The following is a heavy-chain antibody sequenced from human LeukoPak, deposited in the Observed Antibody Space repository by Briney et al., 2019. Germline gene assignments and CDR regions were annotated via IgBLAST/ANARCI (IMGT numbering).Heavy chain of an antibody. Sequence: GASVKVSCMASGYTFTGYYMHWVRQAPGQGLEWMGRINPNSGGTNYAKKFQSRVTMTRDTSISTDYMELSRVRSDDTAVYYCARVLFRGYDWLGYWGQGTLVTVSS. CDR1: GYTFTGYY. J-gene: IGHJ4*02. CDR2: INPNSGGT. V-gene: IGHV1-2*06. CDR3: ARVLFRGYDWLGY. D-gene: IGHD5-12*01.